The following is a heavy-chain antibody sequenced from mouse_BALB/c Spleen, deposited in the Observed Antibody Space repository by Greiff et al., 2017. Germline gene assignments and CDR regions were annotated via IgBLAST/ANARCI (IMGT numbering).Heavy chain of an antibody. CDR3: ARGEVSYAMDY. Sequence: QVQLQQSGAELMKPGASVKISCKATGYTFSSYWIEWVKQRPGHGLEWIGEILPGSGSTNYNEKFKGKATFTADTSSNTAYMQLSSLTSEDSAVYYCARGEVSYAMDYWGQGTSVTVSS. CDR2: ILPGSGST. J-gene: IGHJ4*01. V-gene: IGHV1-9*01. D-gene: IGHD2-14*01. CDR1: GYTFSSYW.